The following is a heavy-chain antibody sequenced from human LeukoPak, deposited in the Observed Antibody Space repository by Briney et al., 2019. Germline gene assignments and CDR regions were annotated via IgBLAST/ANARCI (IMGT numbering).Heavy chain of an antibody. CDR2: TYYRSKWYN. J-gene: IGHJ6*03. CDR3: ARDLRRQQLVYYYYYMDV. V-gene: IGHV6-1*01. Sequence: SQTLSLTCAISGDSVSSNSAAWNWIRQSPSRGLEWLGRTYYRSKWYNDYAVSVKSRTTINPDTSKNQFSLQLNSVTPEDTAVYYCARDLRRQQLVYYYYYMDVWGKGTTVTVSS. CDR1: GDSVSSNSAA. D-gene: IGHD6-13*01.